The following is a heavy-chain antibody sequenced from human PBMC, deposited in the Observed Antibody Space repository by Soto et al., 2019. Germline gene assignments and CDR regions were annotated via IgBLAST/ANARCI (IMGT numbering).Heavy chain of an antibody. CDR3: AKGRSSMIVVVMDY. CDR1: GFNFDDSA. Sequence: PGGSLRLSCVASGFNFDDSAMNWVRQVPGKGLEWVSGITWNSGHILYADSVKGRFTISRDSAKKSLYLELNSLRPEDTALYYCAKGRSSMIVVVMDYRGQGTPVTVSS. V-gene: IGHV3-9*01. J-gene: IGHJ4*02. D-gene: IGHD3-22*01. CDR2: ITWNSGHI.